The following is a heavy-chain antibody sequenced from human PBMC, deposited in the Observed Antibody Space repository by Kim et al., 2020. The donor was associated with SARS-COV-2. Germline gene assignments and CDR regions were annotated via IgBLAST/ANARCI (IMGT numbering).Heavy chain of an antibody. CDR3: ARDRAGGYFDY. CDR1: GYSFSSNG. D-gene: IGHD2-15*01. J-gene: IGHJ4*02. CDR2: ISVYNGKT. V-gene: IGHV1-18*01. Sequence: ASVKVSCKASGYSFSSNGISWVRQAPGRALEWMGWISVYNGKTDYAQNFQGRVTMTTDPPTNTAYMEMRSLRSDDTAVYYCARDRAGGYFDYWGPGTVVTVS.